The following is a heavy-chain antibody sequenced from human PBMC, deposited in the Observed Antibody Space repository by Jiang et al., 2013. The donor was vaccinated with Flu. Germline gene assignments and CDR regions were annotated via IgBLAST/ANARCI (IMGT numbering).Heavy chain of an antibody. CDR3: ARDRIAARQQKGDPGTHYYYYGMDV. D-gene: IGHD6-6*01. CDR2: IYYSGST. V-gene: IGHV4-59*01. CDR1: SSYY. Sequence: SSYYWSWIRQPPGKGLEWIGYIYYSGSTNYNPSLKSRVTISVDTSKNQFSLKLSSVTAADTAVYYCARDRIAARQQKGDPGTHYYYYGMDVWGQGTTVTVSS. J-gene: IGHJ6*02.